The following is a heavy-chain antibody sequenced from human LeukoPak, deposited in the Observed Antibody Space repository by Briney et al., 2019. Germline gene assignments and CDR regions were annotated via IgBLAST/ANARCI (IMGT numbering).Heavy chain of an antibody. Sequence: PSETLSLTCTVSGGSISSYYWSWIRQPPGKGLEWIGYIYYSGSTNYNPSLKSRVTISVDTSKNQFSLKLSSVTAADTAVYYCARGQNAYNLAPFDIWGQGTMVTVSS. D-gene: IGHD1-1*01. CDR1: GGSISSYY. CDR2: IYYSGST. J-gene: IGHJ3*02. V-gene: IGHV4-59*01. CDR3: ARGQNAYNLAPFDI.